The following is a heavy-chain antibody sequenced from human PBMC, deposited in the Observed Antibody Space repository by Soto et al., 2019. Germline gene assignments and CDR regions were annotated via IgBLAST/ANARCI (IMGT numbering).Heavy chain of an antibody. D-gene: IGHD6-13*01. V-gene: IGHV4-61*01. J-gene: IGHJ4*02. CDR2: IHYSGST. CDR1: GGSVSSGSYY. CDR3: ARDLLVDSSSWYDY. Sequence: SETLSLTCTVSGGSVSSGSYYWSWIRQPPGKGLEWIGYIHYSGSTNYNPSLKSRVTISVDTSKNQFSLKLSSVTAADTAVYYCARDLLVDSSSWYDYWGQGTLVTVSS.